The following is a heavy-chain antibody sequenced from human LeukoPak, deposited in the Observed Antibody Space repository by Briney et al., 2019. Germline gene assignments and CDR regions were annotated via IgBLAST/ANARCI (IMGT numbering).Heavy chain of an antibody. J-gene: IGHJ5*02. Sequence: ASVKVSCKASGYTFTSYDINWVRQATGQGLEGMGWVNPNSGNTGYAQKFQGRVTMTRNTSISTAYMELSSLRAEDTAVYYCARSRITGNNWFDPWGQGTLVTVSS. CDR1: GYTFTSYD. CDR3: ARSRITGNNWFDP. V-gene: IGHV1-8*01. CDR2: VNPNSGNT. D-gene: IGHD1-20*01.